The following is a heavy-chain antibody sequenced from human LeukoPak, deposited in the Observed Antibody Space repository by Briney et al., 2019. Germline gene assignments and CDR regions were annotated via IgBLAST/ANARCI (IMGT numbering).Heavy chain of an antibody. CDR2: MNPNSGNT. D-gene: IGHD3-22*01. Sequence: ASVKVSCKASGYTFTSYDIDWVRQATGQGLEWMGWMNPNSGNTGYAQKFQGRVTMTRNTSKSTAYMELSSLRSEDTAVYYCARGPPPTYYYDSSGNQDYYYGMDVWGQGTTVTVSS. V-gene: IGHV1-8*01. CDR3: ARGPPPTYYYDSSGNQDYYYGMDV. J-gene: IGHJ6*02. CDR1: GYTFTSYD.